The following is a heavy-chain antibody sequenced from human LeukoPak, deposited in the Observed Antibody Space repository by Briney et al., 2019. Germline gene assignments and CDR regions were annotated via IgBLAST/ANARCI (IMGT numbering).Heavy chain of an antibody. V-gene: IGHV3-43*02. D-gene: IGHD3-3*01. CDR3: AKDGPRGYYDFWSGYYMARNWFDP. CDR2: ISGDGGST. Sequence: PGGSLRLSCAASGFTFDDYAMHWVRQAPGKGLEWVSLISGDGGSTYYADSVKGRFTISRDNSKNSLYLQMNSLRTEDTALYYCAKDGPRGYYDFWSGYYMARNWFDPWGQGTLVTVSS. CDR1: GFTFDDYA. J-gene: IGHJ5*02.